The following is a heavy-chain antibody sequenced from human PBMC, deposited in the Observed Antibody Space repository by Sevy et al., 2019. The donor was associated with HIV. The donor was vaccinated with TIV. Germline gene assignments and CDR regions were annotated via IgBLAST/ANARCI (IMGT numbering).Heavy chain of an antibody. Sequence: GGSLRLSCAASGFTFSTYAMTWVRQAPGKGLQWVSVISGSGGSTYYADSVKGGFTISRDNSKNTMYLQMNSLRAEDTAVYYCATRPDFGVVIPTGVMAVWGQGTTVTISS. J-gene: IGHJ6*02. CDR3: ATRPDFGVVIPTGVMAV. CDR2: ISGSGGST. D-gene: IGHD3-3*01. V-gene: IGHV3-23*01. CDR1: GFTFSTYA.